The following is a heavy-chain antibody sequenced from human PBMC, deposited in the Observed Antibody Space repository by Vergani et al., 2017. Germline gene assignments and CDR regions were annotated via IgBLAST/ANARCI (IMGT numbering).Heavy chain of an antibody. CDR3: ATPQTVYTRGMEV. J-gene: IGHJ6*04. CDR1: GYTFTDHY. Sequence: EVQLVQSGAEVKKPGATMKISCKVSGYTFTDHYMHWVKQAPGKGLEWMGLVDPEDGETIYAEKFKGRVTIAADTSTDTAHLELSSLRSEDTAVYYCATPQTVYTRGMEVRGERTKVIVSS. D-gene: IGHD2-8*01. V-gene: IGHV1-69-2*01. CDR2: VDPEDGET.